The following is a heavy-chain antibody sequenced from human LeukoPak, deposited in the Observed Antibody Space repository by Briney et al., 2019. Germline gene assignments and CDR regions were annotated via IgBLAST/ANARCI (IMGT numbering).Heavy chain of an antibody. CDR3: ANLVYYYYMDV. J-gene: IGHJ6*03. CDR1: GFTFSTYG. V-gene: IGHV3-30*18. Sequence: GGSLRLSCAASGFTFSTYGMHWVRQAPGKGLEWVAVISYDGSNKYFADSVKGRFTISRDNSKNTLYLQMNSLRAEDTAVYYCANLVYYYYMDVWGKGTTVTISS. D-gene: IGHD2-8*02. CDR2: ISYDGSNK.